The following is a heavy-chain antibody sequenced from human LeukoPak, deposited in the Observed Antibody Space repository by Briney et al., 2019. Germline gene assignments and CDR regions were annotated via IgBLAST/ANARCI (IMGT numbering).Heavy chain of an antibody. CDR1: GFTFSSYA. V-gene: IGHV3-23*01. Sequence: GGSLRLSCAASGFTFSSYAMSWVRQAPGKGLEWVSAISGSGGSTYYADSVKGRFTISRDNSKNTLYLQMNSLRAEDTAVYYCARHNYYYDSSGYFPGNFDLWGRGTLVTVSS. CDR3: ARHNYYYDSSGYFPGNFDL. CDR2: ISGSGGST. D-gene: IGHD3-22*01. J-gene: IGHJ2*01.